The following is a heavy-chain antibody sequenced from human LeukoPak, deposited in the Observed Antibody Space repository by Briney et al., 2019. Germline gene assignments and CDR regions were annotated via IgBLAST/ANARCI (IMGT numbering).Heavy chain of an antibody. V-gene: IGHV4-34*01. Sequence: GSLRLSCAVSGISINNYVMTWVRQAPGKGLEWIGEINHSGSTNYNPSLKSRVTISVDTSKNQFSLKLSSVTAADTAVYYCAREVAGTFYFDYWGQGTLVTVSS. J-gene: IGHJ4*02. CDR1: GISINNYV. D-gene: IGHD6-19*01. CDR2: INHSGST. CDR3: AREVAGTFYFDY.